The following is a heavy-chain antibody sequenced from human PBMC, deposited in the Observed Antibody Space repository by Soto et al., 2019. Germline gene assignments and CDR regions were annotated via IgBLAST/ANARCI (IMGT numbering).Heavy chain of an antibody. J-gene: IGHJ4*02. CDR2: FDPEDGET. CDR1: GYTLTELS. CDR3: ATEASYYGDDDY. D-gene: IGHD4-17*01. V-gene: IGHV1-24*01. Sequence: ASVKVSCKVSGYTLTELSMHWVRQAPGKGLEWMGGFDPEDGETIYAQKFQGRVTMTEDTSTDTAYMELSSLRSEDTAVYYCATEASYYGDDDYWGQGTLVTVSS.